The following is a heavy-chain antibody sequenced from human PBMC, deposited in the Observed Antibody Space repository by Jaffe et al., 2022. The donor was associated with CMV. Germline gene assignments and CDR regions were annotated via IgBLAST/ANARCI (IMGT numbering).Heavy chain of an antibody. J-gene: IGHJ4*02. CDR1: GYTFIHYW. V-gene: IGHV5-51*01. Sequence: EVQLVQSGAEVKKPGDSLKISCKVSGYTFIHYWIGWVRQMPGKGLEWMGIIYPGDSDTRYSPSFQGQVTISADKSISTTYLQWSSLKASDTAMYYCTRHEPHGWDGDYFNYWGQGTLVTVSS. CDR3: TRHEPHGWDGDYFNY. D-gene: IGHD1-26*01. CDR2: IYPGDSDT.